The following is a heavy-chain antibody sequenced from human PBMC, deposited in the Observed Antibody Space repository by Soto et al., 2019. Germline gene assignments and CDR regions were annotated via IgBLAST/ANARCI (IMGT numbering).Heavy chain of an antibody. CDR3: AEVNPRYYYDSSGYPP. V-gene: IGHV1-58*01. CDR2: IVVGSGNT. Sequence: HMQLVQSGPEVKKPGTSVKVSCKASGFTFTSSAVQWVRQARGQRIEWIGWIVVGSGNTNSAQKFQERVTITRDMSTRTAYMELSSLISEDTAVYYCAEVNPRYYYDSSGYPPCGQGTLVTVSS. J-gene: IGHJ5*02. D-gene: IGHD3-22*01. CDR1: GFTFTSSA.